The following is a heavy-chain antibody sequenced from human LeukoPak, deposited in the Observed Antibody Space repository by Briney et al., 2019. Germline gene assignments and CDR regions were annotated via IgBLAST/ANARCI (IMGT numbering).Heavy chain of an antibody. CDR2: IYHSGST. V-gene: IGHV4-30-2*01. CDR3: ARNNCSSTSCYLHGMDV. J-gene: IGHJ6*02. CDR1: GGSISSGGYS. Sequence: PSETLSLTCAVSGGSISSGGYSWSWIRQPPGKGLEWIGYIYHSGSTYYNPSLKSRVTISVDRSKCQFSLKLSSVTAADTAVYYCARNNCSSTSCYLHGMDVWGQGTTVTVSS. D-gene: IGHD2-2*01.